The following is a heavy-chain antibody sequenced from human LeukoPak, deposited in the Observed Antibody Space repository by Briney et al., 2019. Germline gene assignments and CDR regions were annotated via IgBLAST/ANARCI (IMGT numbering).Heavy chain of an antibody. V-gene: IGHV4-59*12. D-gene: IGHD6-13*01. CDR2: IYYSEST. Sequence: SETLSLTYTVSGGSISSYYWSWIRQPPGKGLEGIGYIYYSESTNYNPSLNSPFTISVDTSKNQFSLKLSSVTAADTAVYYCAREYSSSWFPKGYYYYYMDVWGKGTTATISS. J-gene: IGHJ6*03. CDR1: GGSISSYY. CDR3: AREYSSSWFPKGYYYYYMDV.